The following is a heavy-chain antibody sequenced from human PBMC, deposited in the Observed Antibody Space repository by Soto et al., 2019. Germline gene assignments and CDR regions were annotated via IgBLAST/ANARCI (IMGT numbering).Heavy chain of an antibody. CDR2: IYSGGYT. CDR3: ERGGGELYV. V-gene: IGHV3-53*04. D-gene: IGHD1-1*01. CDR1: GFTVSDNY. Sequence: EVQLVESGGNLVQPGGSLRLSCAASGFTVSDNYMNWVRQPPGKGLEWVSIIYSGGYTYYADSVKGRFTISRHNCENTLYLLTDSLRSDNRAVYYCERGGGELYVWRHVTKGIVSS. J-gene: IGHJ6*02.